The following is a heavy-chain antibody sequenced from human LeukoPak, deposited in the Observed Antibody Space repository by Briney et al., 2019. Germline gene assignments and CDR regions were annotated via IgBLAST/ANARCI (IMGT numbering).Heavy chain of an antibody. CDR2: INHSGST. J-gene: IGHJ4*02. CDR1: GGSFSGYY. D-gene: IGHD3-10*01. V-gene: IGHV4-34*01. CDR3: ARAGGVLGYFDY. Sequence: SETLSLTCAVYGGSFSGYYWSWIRQPPGKGLEWIGEINHSGSTNYNPSLKSRVTISVDTSKNQFSLKLNSVTAADTAVYYCARAGGVLGYFDYWGQGVLVTVSP.